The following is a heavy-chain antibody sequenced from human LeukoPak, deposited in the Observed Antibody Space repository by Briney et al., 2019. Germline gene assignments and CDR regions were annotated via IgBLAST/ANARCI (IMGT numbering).Heavy chain of an antibody. CDR1: GFTVSSNY. J-gene: IGHJ4*02. Sequence: GGSLRLSCAASGFTVSSNYMSWVRQAPGKGLEWVSVIYSGGSTYYADSVKGRFTISRDNSKNTLYLQMNSLRAEDTAVYYCAREYHYDSSGATFDYWGQGTLVTVSS. D-gene: IGHD3-22*01. CDR2: IYSGGST. CDR3: AREYHYDSSGATFDY. V-gene: IGHV3-53*01.